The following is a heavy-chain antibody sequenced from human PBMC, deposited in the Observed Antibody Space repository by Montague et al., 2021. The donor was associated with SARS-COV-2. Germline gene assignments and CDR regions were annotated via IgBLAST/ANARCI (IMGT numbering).Heavy chain of an antibody. J-gene: IGHJ5*02. Sequence: SETLSLTCTVSNGSITSYYWSWVWQPPGKRLELVGNSYYSGSTNYNPSLSIRVTMSIDTYKNQFSLKLKSVTVADTAVYFCAREGLHNWFDPWGQGTPVIVSS. CDR3: AREGLHNWFDP. CDR1: NGSITSYY. CDR2: SYYSGST. V-gene: IGHV4-59*01.